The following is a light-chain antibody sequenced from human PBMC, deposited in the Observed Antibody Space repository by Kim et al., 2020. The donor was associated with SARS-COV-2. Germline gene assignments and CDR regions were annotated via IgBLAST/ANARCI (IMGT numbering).Light chain of an antibody. Sequence: VSPGQTARITCAGDVLAKRYARWFQQKPGQAPLLVIYKDSKRPSGIPERFSGSSSGTTVTLTISGAQVEDEADYYCYSAADNNWLFGGGTQLTVL. CDR3: YSAADNNWL. CDR1: VLAKRY. CDR2: KDS. J-gene: IGLJ3*02. V-gene: IGLV3-27*01.